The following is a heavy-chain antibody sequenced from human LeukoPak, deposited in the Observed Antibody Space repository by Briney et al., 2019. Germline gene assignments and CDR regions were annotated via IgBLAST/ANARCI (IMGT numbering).Heavy chain of an antibody. CDR3: ARVLYSDFWSGYDY. CDR2: IKQDESEK. Sequence: GGSLRLSCAASGFTFSSYWMSWVRLAPGKGLEWVANIKQDESEKYYVDSVKGRFTISRDNAKNSLYLQMNSLRAEDTAVYYCARVLYSDFWSGYDYWGQGTLVTVSS. CDR1: GFTFSSYW. D-gene: IGHD3-3*01. V-gene: IGHV3-7*01. J-gene: IGHJ4*02.